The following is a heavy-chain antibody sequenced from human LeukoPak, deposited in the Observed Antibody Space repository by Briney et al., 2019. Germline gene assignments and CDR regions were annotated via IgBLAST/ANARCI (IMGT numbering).Heavy chain of an antibody. J-gene: IGHJ4*02. D-gene: IGHD3-16*02. CDR3: ARTSRLGELSVDY. CDR1: GGSISSSSYY. V-gene: IGHV4-39*01. Sequence: SETLSLTCTVSGGSISSSSYYWGWIRQPPGKGLEWIGSIYYSGSTYYNPSLKSRVTISVDTSKNQFSLKLSSVTAADTAVYYCARTSRLGELSVDYWGQGTLVTVSS. CDR2: IYYSGST.